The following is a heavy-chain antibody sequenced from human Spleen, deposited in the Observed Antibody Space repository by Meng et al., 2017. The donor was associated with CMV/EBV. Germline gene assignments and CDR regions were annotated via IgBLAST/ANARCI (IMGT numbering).Heavy chain of an antibody. CDR3: AKAIEARPAGHFDY. Sequence: GGSLRLSCAASGFTFSTYAITWVRQSPGKGLEWVSAISASADRTYYADSVKGRFIISRDNSKNTVYLQMNSLRAEDTALYYCAKAIEARPAGHFDYWGQGTLVTVSS. J-gene: IGHJ4*02. CDR1: GFTFSTYA. CDR2: ISASADRT. V-gene: IGHV3-23*01. D-gene: IGHD6-6*01.